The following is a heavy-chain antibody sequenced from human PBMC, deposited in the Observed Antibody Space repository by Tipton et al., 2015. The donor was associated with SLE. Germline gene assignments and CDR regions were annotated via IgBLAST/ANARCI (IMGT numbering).Heavy chain of an antibody. CDR3: ARAPRTPPDAFDI. J-gene: IGHJ3*02. V-gene: IGHV3-21*03. Sequence: SLRLSCAASGFTFSSYAMSWVRQAPGKGLEWVSSISSSSSYIYYADSVKGRFTISRDNAKNSLYLQMNSLRAEDTAVYYCARAPRTPPDAFDIWGQGTMVTVSS. CDR1: GFTFSSYA. CDR2: ISSSSSYI.